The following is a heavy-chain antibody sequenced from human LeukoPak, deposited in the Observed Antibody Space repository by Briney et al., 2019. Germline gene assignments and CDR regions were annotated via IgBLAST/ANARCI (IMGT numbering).Heavy chain of an antibody. CDR3: AGDSLGDGYNFDY. V-gene: IGHV3-7*01. Sequence: GGSLRLSCAASGFTFSSYWMSWVRQAPGKGLEWVANIKQDGSEKYYVDSVKGRFTISRDNAKNSLYLQMNSLRAEDTAVYYCAGDSLGDGYNFDYWGQGTLVTVSS. D-gene: IGHD5-24*01. CDR1: GFTFSSYW. J-gene: IGHJ4*02. CDR2: IKQDGSEK.